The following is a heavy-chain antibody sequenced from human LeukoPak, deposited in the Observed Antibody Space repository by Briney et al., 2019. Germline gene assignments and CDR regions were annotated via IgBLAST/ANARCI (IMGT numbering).Heavy chain of an antibody. D-gene: IGHD2-15*01. CDR1: GGSFSGYY. Sequence: SETLSLTCAVYGGSFSGYYWSWIRQPPGKGLEWIGEINHSGSTNYNPSLKSRVTISVDTSKNQFSLKLSSVTAADTAVYYCASSLGYCSGGSCYSDPEYFQHWGQGTLVTVSS. CDR3: ASSLGYCSGGSCYSDPEYFQH. CDR2: INHSGST. V-gene: IGHV4-34*01. J-gene: IGHJ1*01.